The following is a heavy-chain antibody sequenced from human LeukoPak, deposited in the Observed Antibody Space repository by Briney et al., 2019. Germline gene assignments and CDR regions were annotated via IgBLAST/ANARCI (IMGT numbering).Heavy chain of an antibody. D-gene: IGHD3-3*01. CDR3: ARGTFTSQYYDFWSGYYTGNYYYYYMDV. CDR1: GGSFSGYY. CDR2: INHSGST. J-gene: IGHJ6*03. Sequence: ETLSLTCAVYGGSFSGYYWSWIRQPPGKGLEWIGEINHSGSTNYNPSLKSRVTISVDTSKNQFSLKLSSVTAADTAVYYCARGTFTSQYYDFWSGYYTGNYYYYYMDVWGKGTTVTVSS. V-gene: IGHV4-34*01.